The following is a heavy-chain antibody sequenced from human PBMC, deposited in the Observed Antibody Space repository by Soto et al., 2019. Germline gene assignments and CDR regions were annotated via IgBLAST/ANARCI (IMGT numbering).Heavy chain of an antibody. CDR3: ARGRRSSSSLNDY. V-gene: IGHV1-2*02. CDR1: EYTFIDYY. J-gene: IGHJ4*02. Sequence: ASVKVSCKASEYTFIDYYMHWVRQAPGQGLEWMGWINPNSGGTNYAQKFQGRVTMTRDTSISTAYMELNRLTSDDTAVYYCARGRRSSSSLNDYWGQGTLLTVSS. CDR2: INPNSGGT. D-gene: IGHD6-6*01.